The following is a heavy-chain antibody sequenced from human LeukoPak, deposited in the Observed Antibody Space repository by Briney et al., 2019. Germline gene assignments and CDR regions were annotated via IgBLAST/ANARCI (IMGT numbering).Heavy chain of an antibody. V-gene: IGHV1-3*01. CDR2: INAGNGNT. CDR3: ARALPSYYSDNWYPLDS. D-gene: IGHD3-10*01. Sequence: ASVKVSCKASGYTFTSYATHWVRQAPGQRLEWMGWINAGNGNTKYSQKFQGRVTITRDTSASTAYMELSSLRSEDTAVYYCARALPSYYSDNWYPLDSWGQGTLVTVSS. J-gene: IGHJ4*02. CDR1: GYTFTSYA.